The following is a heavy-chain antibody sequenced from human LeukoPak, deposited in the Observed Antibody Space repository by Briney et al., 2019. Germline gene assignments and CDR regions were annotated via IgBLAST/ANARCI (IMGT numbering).Heavy chain of an antibody. V-gene: IGHV4-59*01. CDR2: IYYSGST. D-gene: IGHD3-3*01. J-gene: IGHJ6*03. CDR1: GGSISSYY. Sequence: SETLSLTYPVSGGSISSYYWSWIRQPPGKGLEWIGYIYYSGSTNYNPSLKSRVTISVDTSKNQFSLKLSSVTAADTAVYYCARVYYDFWSGHRTNYYMDVWGKGTTVTVSS. CDR3: ARVYYDFWSGHRTNYYMDV.